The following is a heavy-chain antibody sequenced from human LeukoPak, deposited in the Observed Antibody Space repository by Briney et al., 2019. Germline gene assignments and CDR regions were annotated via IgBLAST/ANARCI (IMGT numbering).Heavy chain of an antibody. Sequence: GGSLRLSCAASGFTFSSYAMSWVRQAPGKRLEWVSAISGSGGSTYYADSVKGRFTISRDNSKNTLYLQMNSLRAEDTAVYYCAKGYCSSTSCYPYYFDYWGQGTLVTVSS. D-gene: IGHD2-2*01. J-gene: IGHJ4*02. CDR3: AKGYCSSTSCYPYYFDY. CDR2: ISGSGGST. CDR1: GFTFSSYA. V-gene: IGHV3-23*01.